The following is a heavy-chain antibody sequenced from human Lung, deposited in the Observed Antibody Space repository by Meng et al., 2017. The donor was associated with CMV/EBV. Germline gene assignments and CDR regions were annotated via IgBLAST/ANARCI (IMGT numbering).Heavy chain of an antibody. J-gene: IGHJ5*02. D-gene: IGHD2-15*01. CDR2: INPNSGGT. CDR1: GYTFTGYF. Sequence: SVXVSXXASGYTFTGYFMHWVRQAPGQGLEWMGWINPNSGGTNYAQKFQGRVTMTRDTSISTAYMELSRLRSDETAVYYCARELDLQLGYCSGGRCYGRGNWFDPWGQGXLVTVSS. V-gene: IGHV1-2*02. CDR3: ARELDLQLGYCSGGRCYGRGNWFDP.